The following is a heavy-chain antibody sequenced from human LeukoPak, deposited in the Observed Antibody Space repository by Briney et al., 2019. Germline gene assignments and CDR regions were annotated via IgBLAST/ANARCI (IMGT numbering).Heavy chain of an antibody. CDR3: AIYFSDSIPSRPPCDY. J-gene: IGHJ4*02. Sequence: PGGSLRLSCAASGFTFSSYSMNWVRQAPGKGLEWVSSISSSSSYIYYADSVKGRFTISRDNAKNSLYLQMNSLRAEDTAVYYCAIYFSDSIPSRPPCDYWGQGALVTVSS. CDR1: GFTFSSYS. D-gene: IGHD6-6*01. V-gene: IGHV3-21*01. CDR2: ISSSSSYI.